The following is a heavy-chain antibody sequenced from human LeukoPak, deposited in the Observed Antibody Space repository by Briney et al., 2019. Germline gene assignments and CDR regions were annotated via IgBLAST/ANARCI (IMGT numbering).Heavy chain of an antibody. D-gene: IGHD3-22*01. CDR1: GYTFTGYY. Sequence: ASVKVSCKASGYTFTGYYMHWVRQAPGQGLEWMGWINPNSGGTNYAQKFQGRATMTRDTSISTAYMELSRQRSDDTAVYYCARGYDSSGYYLLYYYYMDVWGKGTTVTVSS. V-gene: IGHV1-2*02. J-gene: IGHJ6*03. CDR3: ARGYDSSGYYLLYYYYMDV. CDR2: INPNSGGT.